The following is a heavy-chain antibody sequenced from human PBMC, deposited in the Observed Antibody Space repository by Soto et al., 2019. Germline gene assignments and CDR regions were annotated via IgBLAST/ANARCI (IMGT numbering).Heavy chain of an antibody. D-gene: IGHD6-13*01. CDR2: INWNSGII. CDR1: GFTFDDYA. CDR3: TKDGSYGSSSYHGLDV. J-gene: IGHJ6*02. Sequence: GGSLRLSCEASGFTFDDYAIHWVRQRPGKGLEWVSGINWNSGIIGYADSVKGRFTISRDNAKRSVYLQMNSLTTEDSAFYYCTKDGSYGSSSYHGLDVWGQGTTVTV. V-gene: IGHV3-9*01.